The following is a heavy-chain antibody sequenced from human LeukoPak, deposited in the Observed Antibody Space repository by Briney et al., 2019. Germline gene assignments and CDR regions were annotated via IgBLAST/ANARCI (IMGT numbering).Heavy chain of an antibody. CDR3: AKGYGSGSYSVDY. CDR2: ISYDGSNE. Sequence: GGSLRLSCAASGFTFSNYGMHWVRQAPGKGLEWVTFISYDGSNEYYADSVKGRFTISRDISKNTLYLQMNSLRVEDTAVYYCAKGYGSGSYSVDYCGQGTLATVSS. V-gene: IGHV3-30*18. D-gene: IGHD3-10*01. CDR1: GFTFSNYG. J-gene: IGHJ4*02.